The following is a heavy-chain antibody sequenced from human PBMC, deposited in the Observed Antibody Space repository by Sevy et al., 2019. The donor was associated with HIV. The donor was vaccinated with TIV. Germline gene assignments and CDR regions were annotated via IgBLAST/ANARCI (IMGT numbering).Heavy chain of an antibody. CDR1: GGTFSSYA. CDR2: IIPIFGTA. D-gene: IGHD3-16*02. Sequence: ASVKVSCKASGGTFSSYAISWVRQAPGQGLEWMGGIIPIFGTANYAQKFQGRVTITADKSTSTAYVELSSLRSEDTAVYYCARETPIPHYDYVWGSYRFDAFDIWGQGTMVTVSS. J-gene: IGHJ3*02. V-gene: IGHV1-69*06. CDR3: ARETPIPHYDYVWGSYRFDAFDI.